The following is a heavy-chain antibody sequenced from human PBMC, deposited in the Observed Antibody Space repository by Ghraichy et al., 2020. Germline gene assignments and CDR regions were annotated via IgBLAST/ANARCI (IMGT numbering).Heavy chain of an antibody. J-gene: IGHJ2*01. CDR3: ARLPLPRRAAVGDWYFDL. CDR2: TNEDGSDK. V-gene: IGHV3-7*01. CDR1: GLTFSGHW. Sequence: LSLTCAVSGLTFSGHWMSWLRQAPGKGLEWVAHTNEDGSDKYYVDSVKGRFTISRDNAKNSLYLQMNSLRAEDTAVYYCARLPLPRRAAVGDWYFDLWGRGTLVTVSS. D-gene: IGHD6-13*01.